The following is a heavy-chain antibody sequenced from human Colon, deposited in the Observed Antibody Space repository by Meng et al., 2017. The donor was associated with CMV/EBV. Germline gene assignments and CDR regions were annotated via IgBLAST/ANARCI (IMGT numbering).Heavy chain of an antibody. V-gene: IGHV3-11*01. CDR3: ARFQGPKIKVSGVIFGAMDV. CDR1: GFNFEDYY. CDR2: ISTSGGTK. D-gene: IGHD3-3*01. Sequence: GGSLRLSCAASGFNFEDYYVTWVRQAPGKGLEWVSYISTSGGTKFYADSVKGRFTTSRDNAKSSVYLQLSGLRVEDTAVYYCARFQGPKIKVSGVIFGAMDVWGQGTTVTVSS. J-gene: IGHJ6*02.